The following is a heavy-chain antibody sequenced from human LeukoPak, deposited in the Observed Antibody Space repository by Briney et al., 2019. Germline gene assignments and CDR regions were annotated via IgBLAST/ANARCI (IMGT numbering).Heavy chain of an antibody. D-gene: IGHD3-3*01. J-gene: IGHJ6*03. Sequence: SETLSLTCAVYGGSFSGYYWSWIRQPPGKGLEWIGEINHSGSTNYNPSLKSRVTISVDTSKNQYSLKLSSVTAADTAVYYCARCWNDFVGLYYDFSSGSYYYYMDVWGKGTTVTVSS. CDR2: INHSGST. CDR1: GGSFSGYY. CDR3: ARCWNDFVGLYYDFSSGSYYYYMDV. V-gene: IGHV4-34*01.